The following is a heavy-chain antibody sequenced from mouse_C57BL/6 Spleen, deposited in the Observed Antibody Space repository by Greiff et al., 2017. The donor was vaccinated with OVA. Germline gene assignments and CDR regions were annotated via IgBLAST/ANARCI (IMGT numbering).Heavy chain of an antibody. CDR3: ARSNYDYEGDY. CDR2: IYPGDGDT. D-gene: IGHD2-4*01. V-gene: IGHV1-82*01. Sequence: LQESGPELVKPGASVKISCKASGYAFSSSWMNWVKQRPGKGLEWIGRIYPGDGDTNYNGKFKGKATLTADKSSSTAYMQLSSLTSEDSAVYFCARSNYDYEGDYWGQVTTLTVSS. CDR1: GYAFSSSW. J-gene: IGHJ2*01.